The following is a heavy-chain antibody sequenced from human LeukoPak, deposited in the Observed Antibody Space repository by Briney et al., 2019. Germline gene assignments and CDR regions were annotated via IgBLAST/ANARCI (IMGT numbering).Heavy chain of an antibody. CDR2: IRADGKST. D-gene: IGHD2-21*02. CDR1: GFTLRRYR. V-gene: IGHV3-74*01. J-gene: IGHJ4*02. Sequence: GESLRLPCVAWGFTLRRYRMRWVRHDQGKGVVGVSRIRADGKSTDYADSVKGRFTISRDNAKNTVYLQMNSLSAEDTAVYYCAREPLHCRGDCYSLFDYWGLGTLVTVSS. CDR3: AREPLHCRGDCYSLFDY.